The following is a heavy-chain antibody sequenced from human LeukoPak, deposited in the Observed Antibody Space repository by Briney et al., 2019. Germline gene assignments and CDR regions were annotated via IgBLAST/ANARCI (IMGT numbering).Heavy chain of an antibody. Sequence: SETLSLTCTVSGGSISSYYWSWIRQPPGKGLEWIGSIYYSGSTYYNPSLKSRVTISVDTSKNQFSLKLSSVTAADTAVYYCARLAVAGPGTLTGSAVERPYYFDYWGQGTLVTVSS. CDR1: GGSISSYY. V-gene: IGHV4-39*07. D-gene: IGHD6-19*01. CDR2: IYYSGST. J-gene: IGHJ4*02. CDR3: ARLAVAGPGTLTGSAVERPYYFDY.